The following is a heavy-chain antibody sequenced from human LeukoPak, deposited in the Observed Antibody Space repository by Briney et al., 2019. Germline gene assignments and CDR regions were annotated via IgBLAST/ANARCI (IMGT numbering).Heavy chain of an antibody. Sequence: GASVKVSCKASGGTFSSYAISWVRQAPGQGLEWMGGIIPIFGTANYAQKFQGRVTITADKSTSTAYMELSSLRSEDTAVYYCAREGPSSSFQAGNFDYWGQGTLVTVSS. CDR1: GGTFSSYA. D-gene: IGHD6-13*01. V-gene: IGHV1-69*06. J-gene: IGHJ4*02. CDR2: IIPIFGTA. CDR3: AREGPSSSFQAGNFDY.